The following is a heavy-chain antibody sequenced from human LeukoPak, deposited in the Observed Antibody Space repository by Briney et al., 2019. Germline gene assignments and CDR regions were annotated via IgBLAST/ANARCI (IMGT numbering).Heavy chain of an antibody. CDR2: ISYDGSNK. CDR3: ARTPPAAYCGGDCYGYFDY. V-gene: IGHV3-30*01. D-gene: IGHD2-21*02. CDR1: GFTFSSYA. Sequence: GGSLTLSCAASGFTFSSYAMHWVRQAPGKGLEWVAVISYDGSNKYYADSVKGRLTIPRDNSQNTLYLQMNSLRAEDTAVYYCARTPPAAYCGGDCYGYFDYWGQGTLVTVSS. J-gene: IGHJ4*02.